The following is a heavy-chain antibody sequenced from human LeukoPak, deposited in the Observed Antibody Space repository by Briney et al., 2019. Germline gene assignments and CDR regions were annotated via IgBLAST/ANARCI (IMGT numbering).Heavy chain of an antibody. D-gene: IGHD1-26*01. CDR2: INHSGST. CDR1: GGSFSGYY. Sequence: SETLSLTCAVYGGSFSGYYWSWIRQPPGKGLEWIGEINHSGSTNYNPSLKSRVTISVDTSKNQFSLKLSSVTAADTAVYYCARDVGATMEGDFDYWGQGTLVTVSS. J-gene: IGHJ4*02. V-gene: IGHV4-34*01. CDR3: ARDVGATMEGDFDY.